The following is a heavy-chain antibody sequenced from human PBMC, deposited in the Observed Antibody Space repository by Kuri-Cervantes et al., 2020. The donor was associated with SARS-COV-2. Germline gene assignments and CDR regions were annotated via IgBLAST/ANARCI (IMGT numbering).Heavy chain of an antibody. CDR1: GFTFSNAW. CDR3: ARVNHQSLWFGESSYYFDY. CDR2: IKQDGSEK. J-gene: IGHJ4*02. Sequence: GGSLRLSCAASGFTFSNAWMTWVRQAPGKGLEWVANIKQDGSEKYYVDSVKGRFTISRDNAKNSLYLQMNSLRAEDTAVYYCARVNHQSLWFGESSYYFDYWGQGTLVTVSS. D-gene: IGHD3-10*01. V-gene: IGHV3-7*03.